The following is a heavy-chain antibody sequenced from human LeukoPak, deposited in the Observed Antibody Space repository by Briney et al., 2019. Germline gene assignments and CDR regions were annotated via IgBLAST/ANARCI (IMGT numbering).Heavy chain of an antibody. CDR2: IIPIFGTA. CDR3: ARVGGRRYYYDSSAQFDY. J-gene: IGHJ4*02. D-gene: IGHD3-22*01. CDR1: GGTFSSYA. Sequence: SVKVSCKASGGTFSSYAISWVRQAPGQGLEWMGGIIPIFGTASYAQKFQGRVTITADESTSTAYMELSSLRSEDTAVYYCARVGGRRYYYDSSAQFDYWGQGTLVTVSS. V-gene: IGHV1-69*13.